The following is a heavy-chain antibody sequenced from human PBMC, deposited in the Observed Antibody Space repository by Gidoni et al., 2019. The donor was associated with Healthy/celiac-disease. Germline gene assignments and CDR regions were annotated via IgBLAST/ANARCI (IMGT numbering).Heavy chain of an antibody. V-gene: IGHV1-8*01. Sequence: VPCKASGYTFTSYDINWVRQATGQGLEWMGWMNPNSGNTGYAQKFQGRVTMTRNTSISTAYMELSSLRSEDKAVYYCARDPKYYDFWSGYDCRGIGFDPWGQGTLVTVSS. D-gene: IGHD3-3*01. CDR3: ARDPKYYDFWSGYDCRGIGFDP. CDR2: MNPNSGNT. J-gene: IGHJ5*02. CDR1: GYTFTSYD.